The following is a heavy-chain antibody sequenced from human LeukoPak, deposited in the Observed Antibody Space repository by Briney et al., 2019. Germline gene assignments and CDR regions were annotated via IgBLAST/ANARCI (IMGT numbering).Heavy chain of an antibody. J-gene: IGHJ4*02. V-gene: IGHV3-7*01. D-gene: IGHD3-3*01. CDR3: ARDRGSGYYTDHFDY. Sequence: GGSLRLSCAAPGFPFSTYWMSWVRQAPGRGLEWVANIEQDGSEKYYVDSLKGRFTISRDNAKNSLYLQMNSLRAEDTAVYYCARDRGSGYYTDHFDYWGQGTLVTVSS. CDR2: IEQDGSEK. CDR1: GFPFSTYW.